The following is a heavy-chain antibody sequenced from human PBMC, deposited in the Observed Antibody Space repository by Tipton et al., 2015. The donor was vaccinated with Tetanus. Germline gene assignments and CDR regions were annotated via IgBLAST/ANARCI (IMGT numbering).Heavy chain of an antibody. Sequence: SLRLSCAASGFTFSNHAMAWVRQAPGKGLEWVSGISVRGSHTYYADPVKGRFSISRDNSKNTVYLQMNSLRDEDTAVYYCAKDPASRGWFDPWGQGTLVTVSS. V-gene: IGHV3-23*01. CDR2: ISVRGSHT. CDR3: AKDPASRGWFDP. CDR1: GFTFSNHA. J-gene: IGHJ5*02.